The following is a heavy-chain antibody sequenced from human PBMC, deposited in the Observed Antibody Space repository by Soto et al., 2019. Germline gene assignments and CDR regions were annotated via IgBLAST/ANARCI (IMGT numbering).Heavy chain of an antibody. CDR3: ARYEYGNSLYGVDV. D-gene: IGHD1-7*01. CDR1: GESFSGYY. Sequence: SETLSLTCVVSGESFSGYYWSWIRQTPGMGLEWIGEVDHRGSTTYNPSLKNRASISIDSSKNLFSLELTSVTAADTALYFCARYEYGNSLYGVDVWGQGTRVTVSS. J-gene: IGHJ6*02. CDR2: VDHRGST. V-gene: IGHV4-34*01.